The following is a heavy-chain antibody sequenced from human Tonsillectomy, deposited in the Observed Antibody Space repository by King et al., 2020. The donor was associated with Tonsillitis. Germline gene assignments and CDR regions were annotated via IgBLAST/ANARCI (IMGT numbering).Heavy chain of an antibody. CDR3: AKEGGDGSGSYSYNWFDP. CDR2: ISGSGGSA. V-gene: IGHV3-23*04. J-gene: IGHJ5*02. Sequence: VQLVESGGGLVQPGGSLRLSCTASGFTFSRYAMSWVRQAPGKGLEWVSAISGSGGSAYYADSVQGRFAISRDNSKNTLYLQMNSLRAEDTAVYYCAKEGGDGSGSYSYNWFDPWGQGTLVTVSS. D-gene: IGHD3-10*01. CDR1: GFTFSRYA.